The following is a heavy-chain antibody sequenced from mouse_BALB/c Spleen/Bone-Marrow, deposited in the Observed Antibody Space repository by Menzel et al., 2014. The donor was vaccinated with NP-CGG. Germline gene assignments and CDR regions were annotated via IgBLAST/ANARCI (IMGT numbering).Heavy chain of an antibody. Sequence: EAQLQQSGPELVKPGASVKISCKASGYTFTDYKMHWVKLRHGKSLEWIGYIYPYNGVTGYNQKFKSKATLTVDNSSSTAYMELRSLTSEDSAVYYCAGKAYSDYDYALDFWGQGTSVTVSS. CDR2: IYPYNGVT. D-gene: IGHD2-4*01. V-gene: IGHV1S29*02. CDR1: GYTFTDYK. J-gene: IGHJ4*01. CDR3: AGKAYSDYDYALDF.